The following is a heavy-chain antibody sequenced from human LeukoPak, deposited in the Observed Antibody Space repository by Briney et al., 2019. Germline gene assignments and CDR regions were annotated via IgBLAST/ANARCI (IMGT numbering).Heavy chain of an antibody. V-gene: IGHV1-69*02. J-gene: IGHJ4*02. CDR3: ARSDSGYDFWSGYYTSFDY. CDR1: GGTFSSYT. Sequence: GASVKVSCKASGGTFSSYTISWVRQAPGQGLEWMGRIIPILGIANYAQKFQGRVTITADKSTSTAYMELSSLRSEDTAVYYCARSDSGYDFWSGYYTSFDYWGQGTLVIVSS. CDR2: IIPILGIA. D-gene: IGHD3-3*01.